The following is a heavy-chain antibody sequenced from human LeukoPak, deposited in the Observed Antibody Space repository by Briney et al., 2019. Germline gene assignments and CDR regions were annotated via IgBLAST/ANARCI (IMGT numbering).Heavy chain of an antibody. CDR2: IDHSGST. CDR1: GYSISSGYY. V-gene: IGHV4-38-2*02. Sequence: SETLSLTCTVSGYSISSGYYWGWIRQPPGKGLEWTGSIDHSGSTYYNPSLKSRITISVGTSKNQFSLKLSSVTAADTAVYYCARGIAAAGRGFDYWGQGTLVTVSS. CDR3: ARGIAAAGRGFDY. D-gene: IGHD6-13*01. J-gene: IGHJ4*02.